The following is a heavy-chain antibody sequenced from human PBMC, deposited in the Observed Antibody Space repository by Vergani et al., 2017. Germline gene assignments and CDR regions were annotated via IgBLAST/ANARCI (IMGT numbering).Heavy chain of an antibody. Sequence: QVQLQESGPGLVKPSETLSLTCTVSNDSVSNTFYYWGWIRQTPGKGLEWIGSIYYSGSTYYNPSLESRVTMSVDTSKSQFSLKLSSVTAADTAVYYCAKDNVPGYYDSSGYCDYWGQGTLVTVSS. CDR2: IYYSGST. V-gene: IGHV4-39*02. J-gene: IGHJ4*02. D-gene: IGHD3-22*01. CDR1: NDSVSNTFYY. CDR3: AKDNVPGYYDSSGYCDY.